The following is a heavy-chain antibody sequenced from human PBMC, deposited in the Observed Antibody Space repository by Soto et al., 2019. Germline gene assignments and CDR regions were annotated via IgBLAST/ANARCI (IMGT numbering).Heavy chain of an antibody. V-gene: IGHV4-39*01. J-gene: IGHJ6*02. CDR1: GGSISSSSYY. CDR3: AGGDYYHSSGYYFYYYTMDV. Sequence: SETLSLTCTVSGGSISSSSYYWGWIRQPSGKGLEWIGHVYYGGSTYYNPSLKSRVTISVETSKSQFSLKLSSVTAADTAVYYCAGGDYYHSSGYYFYYYTMDVWGQGTTVT. D-gene: IGHD3-22*01. CDR2: VYYGGST.